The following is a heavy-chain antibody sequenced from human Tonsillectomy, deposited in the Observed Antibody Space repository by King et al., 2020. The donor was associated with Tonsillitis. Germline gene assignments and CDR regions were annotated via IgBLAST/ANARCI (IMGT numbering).Heavy chain of an antibody. CDR1: GFTVSRNY. Sequence: EVQLVESGGGLIQPGGSLRLSCAASGFTVSRNYMSWVRQAPGKGLEWVSIIYSGDSTSYYADSVTGRFTLSRDSSKNTLYLQMNSLGVEDTAVYYCARHSSGWHFDYWGQGTLVTVSS. CDR3: ARHSSGWHFDY. D-gene: IGHD6-19*01. J-gene: IGHJ4*02. CDR2: IYSGDST. V-gene: IGHV3-53*01.